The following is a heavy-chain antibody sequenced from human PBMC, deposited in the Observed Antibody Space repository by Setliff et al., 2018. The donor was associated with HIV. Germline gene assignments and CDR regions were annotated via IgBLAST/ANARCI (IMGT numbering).Heavy chain of an antibody. Sequence: PGGSLRLSCVTSGFFFGSYAMAWVRQAPGKGLECVAYISSRGSVIQYADSVKGRFTISRDNAKNSLSLQMNNLRDEDTAVYFCARGDVVQFRGALDPWGQGALVTVSS. CDR2: ISSRGSVI. D-gene: IGHD3-10*01. CDR1: GFFFGSYA. CDR3: ARGDVVQFRGALDP. V-gene: IGHV3-48*03. J-gene: IGHJ5*02.